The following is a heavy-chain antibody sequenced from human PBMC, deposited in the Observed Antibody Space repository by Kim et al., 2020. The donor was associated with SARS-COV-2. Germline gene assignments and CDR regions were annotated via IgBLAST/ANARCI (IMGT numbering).Heavy chain of an antibody. J-gene: IGHJ5*01. V-gene: IGHV4-39*07. CDR1: GGSFSTTDHY. CDR3: VRYEGSGTYPNALDP. CDR2: IYHDGDS. D-gene: IGHD3-10*01. Sequence: SETLSLTCAVSGGSFSTTDHYWGWIRQPPGKGLEWIGNIYHDGDSYYNPSLKSRVTISPDRSRNQFSLSLRSVTAADTAIYYCVRYEGSGTYPNALDPWGQGSPASVPS.